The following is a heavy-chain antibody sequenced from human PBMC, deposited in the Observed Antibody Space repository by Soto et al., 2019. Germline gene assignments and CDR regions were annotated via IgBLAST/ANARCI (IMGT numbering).Heavy chain of an antibody. J-gene: IGHJ5*02. D-gene: IGHD3-10*01. CDR3: ARDPGAYYYGSGSSANWFDP. CDR1: GFTFSSYS. V-gene: IGHV3-48*02. CDR2: VSSSSSTI. Sequence: GGSLRLSCAASGFTFSSYSMNWVRQAPGKGLEWVSFVSSSSSTIFYADSVKGRFTISRDNAKNSLYLQMNSLRDEDTAVYYCARDPGAYYYGSGSSANWFDPWGQGTLVTVSS.